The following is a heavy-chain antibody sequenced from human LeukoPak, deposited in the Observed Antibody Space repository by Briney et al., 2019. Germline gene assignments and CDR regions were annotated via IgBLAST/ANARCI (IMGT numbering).Heavy chain of an antibody. CDR2: ISGSGGST. Sequence: GGSLRLSCAASGFTFSSYAMSWVRQAPGKGLEWVSAISGSGGSTYYADSVKGRFTISRDNSKNTLYLQMNSLRAEDTAVYYRARKGGAGTEPYYFDYWGQGTLVTVSS. CDR1: GFTFSSYA. V-gene: IGHV3-23*01. J-gene: IGHJ4*02. D-gene: IGHD6-13*01. CDR3: ARKGGAGTEPYYFDY.